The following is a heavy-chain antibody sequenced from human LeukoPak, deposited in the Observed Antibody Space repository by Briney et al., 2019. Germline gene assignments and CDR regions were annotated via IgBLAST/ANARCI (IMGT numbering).Heavy chain of an antibody. CDR1: GFIFEESS. Sequence: PGGSLRLSCAASGFIFEESSMHWVRQAPGKGLEWVSLINWDGGTTSYGGSVKGRFTVSRDNSKNTLYLQMDRLRPEDTALYYCATGDVDSPMNFYYWGQGTLVTVSS. CDR3: ATGDVDSPMNFYY. D-gene: IGHD3-22*01. J-gene: IGHJ4*02. CDR2: INWDGGTT. V-gene: IGHV3-43*01.